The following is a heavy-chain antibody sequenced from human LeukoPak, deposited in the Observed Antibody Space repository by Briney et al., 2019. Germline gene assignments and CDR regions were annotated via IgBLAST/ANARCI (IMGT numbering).Heavy chain of an antibody. CDR1: GFTFSSYW. Sequence: GGSLRLSCAASGFTFSSYWMSWVRQAPGKGLEWVANIKQDGSEKYYVDSVKGRFTISRDSAKNSLYLQMNSLRAEDTAVYYCARSSITMVRGEYGMDVWGQGTTVTVSS. D-gene: IGHD3-10*01. CDR3: ARSSITMVRGEYGMDV. J-gene: IGHJ6*02. CDR2: IKQDGSEK. V-gene: IGHV3-7*03.